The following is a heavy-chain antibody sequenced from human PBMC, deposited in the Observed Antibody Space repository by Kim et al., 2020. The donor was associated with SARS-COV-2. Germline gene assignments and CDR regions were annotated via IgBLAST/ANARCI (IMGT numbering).Heavy chain of an antibody. CDR3: ARVFDGDYGDY. V-gene: IGHV3-72*01. J-gene: IGHJ4*02. CDR2: TRNKANSYTT. D-gene: IGHD4-17*01. Sequence: GGSLRLSCAASGFTFSDHYMDWVRQAPEKGLEWVGRTRNKANSYTTEYAASVKGRFTISRDDSKNSLYLQMNSLKTEDTAVYYCARVFDGDYGDYWGQGTLVTVSS. CDR1: GFTFSDHY.